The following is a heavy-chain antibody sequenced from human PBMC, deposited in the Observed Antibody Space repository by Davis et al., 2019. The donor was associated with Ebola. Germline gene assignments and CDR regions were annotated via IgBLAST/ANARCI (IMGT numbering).Heavy chain of an antibody. Sequence: PSETLSLTCTVSGGSISSYYWRWIRQPPGKGLEWIGYIYYSGSTNYNPSLKSRVTISVDTSKNQFSLKLSSVTAADTAVYYCARAVAYYYYYMDVWGKGTTVTVSS. CDR3: ARAVAYYYYYMDV. D-gene: IGHD4-23*01. V-gene: IGHV4-59*01. J-gene: IGHJ6*03. CDR1: GGSISSYY. CDR2: IYYSGST.